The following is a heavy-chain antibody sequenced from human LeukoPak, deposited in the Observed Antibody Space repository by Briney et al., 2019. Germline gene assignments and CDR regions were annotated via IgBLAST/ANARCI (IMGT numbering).Heavy chain of an antibody. D-gene: IGHD2-2*01. J-gene: IGHJ4*02. CDR2: ISSSSSYI. Sequence: GGSLRLSCAASGFTFSSDSMNWGRQAPGKGLEWVSSISSSSSYIYYADSVKGRFTISRDNAKNSLYLQMNSLRAEDTAVYYCARSLGYCSSSSCLEKDYFDYWGQGTLVTVSS. CDR1: GFTFSSDS. CDR3: ARSLGYCSSSSCLEKDYFDY. V-gene: IGHV3-21*01.